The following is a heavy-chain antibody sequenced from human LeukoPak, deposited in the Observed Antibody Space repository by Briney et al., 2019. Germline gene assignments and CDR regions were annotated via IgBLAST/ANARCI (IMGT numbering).Heavy chain of an antibody. V-gene: IGHV3-30*04. D-gene: IGHD2-15*01. Sequence: GGTLRLSCTASGVTFSSYAMHWVRQAPGKGLECVGDISYNGSNKYYADSVEGRFTISRDNSENTLYLQMNSLRAEGTAVYYCARGGNIVVVVAATHDTDFDYWGQGTLVTVSS. CDR2: ISYNGSNK. CDR3: ARGGNIVVVVAATHDTDFDY. J-gene: IGHJ4*02. CDR1: GVTFSSYA.